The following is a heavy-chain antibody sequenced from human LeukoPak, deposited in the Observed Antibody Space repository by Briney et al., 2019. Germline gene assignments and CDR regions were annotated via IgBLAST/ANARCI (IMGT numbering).Heavy chain of an antibody. CDR2: LNLSGDGA. CDR3: ARDTAVAGLKYYFDY. V-gene: IGHV1-46*01. J-gene: IGHJ4*02. D-gene: IGHD6-19*01. Sequence: ASVKVSCKASGYSLTNYFMHWVRQAPGQGLEWMGVLNLSGDGASYTQKFQGRVTMTRDMSTSTVFMELSSLRSEDTAVYFCARDTAVAGLKYYFDYWGQGTLVTVSS. CDR1: GYSLTNYF.